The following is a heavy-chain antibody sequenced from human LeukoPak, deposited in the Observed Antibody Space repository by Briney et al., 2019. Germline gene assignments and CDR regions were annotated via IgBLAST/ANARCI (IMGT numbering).Heavy chain of an antibody. CDR2: IYYSGST. J-gene: IGHJ6*03. V-gene: IGHV4-59*01. CDR3: ARGVAARPNRSYYYYYYMDV. CDR1: GGSISSYY. D-gene: IGHD6-6*01. Sequence: PSEPLSLTCTVSGGSISSYYWSWIRQPPGKGLEWIGYIYYSGSTNYNPSLKSRVTISVDTPKNQFSLKLSSVTAADTAVYYCARGVAARPNRSYYYYYYMDVWGKGTTVTVSS.